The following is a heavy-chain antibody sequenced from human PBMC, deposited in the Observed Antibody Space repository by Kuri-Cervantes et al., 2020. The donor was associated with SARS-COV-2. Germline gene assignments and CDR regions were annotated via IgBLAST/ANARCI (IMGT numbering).Heavy chain of an antibody. CDR2: IYYSGST. Sequence: SETLSLTCTVSGGSISSYYWSWIRQPPGKGLEWIGYIYYSGSTNYNPSLKSRVTISVDTSKSQFSLKLSSVTASDTAVYYCARRSYGRFDYWGQGTLVTFPS. CDR3: ARRSYGRFDY. J-gene: IGHJ4*02. V-gene: IGHV4-59*08. CDR1: GGSISSYY. D-gene: IGHD5-18*01.